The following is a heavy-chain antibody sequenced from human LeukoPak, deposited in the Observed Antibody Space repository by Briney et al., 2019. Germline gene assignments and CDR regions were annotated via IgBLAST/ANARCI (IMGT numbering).Heavy chain of an antibody. J-gene: IGHJ5*02. CDR3: ATSDPDVWGRLSFDP. D-gene: IGHD3-16*01. V-gene: IGHV1-69*05. CDR2: IIPILATA. Sequence: SVKVSCKASVGTFTRYAISWVRQAPGQGLEWMGGIIPILATANYAQKFQGRVTITTDESTSTAYMELSRLRSEDTAVYYCATSDPDVWGRLSFDPWGQGTQVTVSS. CDR1: VGTFTRYA.